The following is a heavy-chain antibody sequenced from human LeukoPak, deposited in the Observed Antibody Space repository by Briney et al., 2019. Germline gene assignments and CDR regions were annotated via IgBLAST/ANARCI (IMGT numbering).Heavy chain of an antibody. Sequence: GGSLRLSCAASGFTFDDYGMSWVRQAPGKGLEWVSGINWNGGSTGYADSVKGRFTISRDNAKNSLYLQMNSLRAEDTALYYCARPAGAIVGATWIDYWGQGTLVTVSS. CDR3: ARPAGAIVGATWIDY. CDR1: GFTFDDYG. CDR2: INWNGGST. J-gene: IGHJ4*02. V-gene: IGHV3-20*04. D-gene: IGHD1-26*01.